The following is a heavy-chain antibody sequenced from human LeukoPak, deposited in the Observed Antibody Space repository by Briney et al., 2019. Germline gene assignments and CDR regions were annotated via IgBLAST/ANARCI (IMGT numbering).Heavy chain of an antibody. CDR3: ARGGFFVSGSRPPLDY. Sequence: ASVKVSCKASGYTFTGYYMHWVRQAPGQGLEWMGWINPNSGGTDFAQKFQGRVTLTRDTYTSTAYMELSGLRSEDTAVYYCARGGFFVSGSRPPLDYWGQGTLVTVSS. V-gene: IGHV1-2*02. CDR2: INPNSGGT. D-gene: IGHD3-10*01. J-gene: IGHJ4*02. CDR1: GYTFTGYY.